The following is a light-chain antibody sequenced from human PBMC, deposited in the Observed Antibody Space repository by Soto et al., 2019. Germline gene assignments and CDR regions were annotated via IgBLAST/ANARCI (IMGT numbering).Light chain of an antibody. CDR2: AVS. J-gene: IGLJ2*01. V-gene: IGLV2-11*01. Sequence: QSALTQPRSVSGSPGQSVTISCTGTSSDVGGYNYVSWYQQHPGKAPKLMIYAVSKRPSGVPDRFSGSKSGNTASLTISGLQAEDEDDYYCCSYAVNYTIVFGGGTKVTVL. CDR1: SSDVGGYNY. CDR3: CSYAVNYTIV.